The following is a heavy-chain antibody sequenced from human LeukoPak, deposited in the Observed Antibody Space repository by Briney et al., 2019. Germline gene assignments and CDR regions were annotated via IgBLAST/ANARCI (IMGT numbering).Heavy chain of an antibody. CDR3: ARDSGCSSGWYVDN. J-gene: IGHJ4*02. CDR1: GGSISSYY. D-gene: IGHD6-19*01. Sequence: SETLSLTCTVSGGSISSYYWSWIRQPAGKGLEWIGRMYTSGSTNYNPSLKSRVTISADKSKNQFSLRLTSVTAADTAVYYCARDSGCSSGWYVDNWGQGTLVTVSS. V-gene: IGHV4-4*07. CDR2: MYTSGST.